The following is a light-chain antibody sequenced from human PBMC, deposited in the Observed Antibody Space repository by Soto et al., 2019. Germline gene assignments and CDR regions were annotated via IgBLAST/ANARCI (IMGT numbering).Light chain of an antibody. Sequence: LAQRAAGSGSPGQSITISCTGTSSDVGSYNLVSWYQQHPGKAPKLMIYEGSKRPSGVSNRFSGSKSGNTASLTISGLQAEDEADYYCCSYAGSSTYAFGTGTKVTVL. CDR3: CSYAGSSTYA. J-gene: IGLJ1*01. CDR2: EGS. V-gene: IGLV2-23*01. CDR1: SSDVGSYNL.